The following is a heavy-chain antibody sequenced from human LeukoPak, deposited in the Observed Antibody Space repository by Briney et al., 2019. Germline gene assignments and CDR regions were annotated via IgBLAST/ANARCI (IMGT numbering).Heavy chain of an antibody. D-gene: IGHD5-18*01. J-gene: IGHJ4*02. CDR1: GFTFGSYD. Sequence: GGSLRLSYAASGFTFGSYDMHWVRQAPGKGLEWVAFIRYDGSNENYADSVKGRFTISRDNSKNTLNLQMNSLRPEDTAVYYCAKRASSGAYSYDYWGQGTLVTVSS. CDR3: AKRASSGAYSYDY. V-gene: IGHV3-30*02. CDR2: IRYDGSNE.